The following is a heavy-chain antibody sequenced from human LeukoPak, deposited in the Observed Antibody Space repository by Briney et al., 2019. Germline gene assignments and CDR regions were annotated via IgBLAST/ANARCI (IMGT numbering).Heavy chain of an antibody. D-gene: IGHD2-2*01. Sequence: SETLSLTCAVSGYSISSGYYWGRIRQPPGKGLEWIGSIYHSGSTYYNPSLKSRVTISVDTSKNQFSLKLSSVTATDTAVYYCARLEYQLLFNWFDPWGQGTLVTVSS. J-gene: IGHJ5*02. CDR3: ARLEYQLLFNWFDP. V-gene: IGHV4-38-2*01. CDR1: GYSISSGYY. CDR2: IYHSGST.